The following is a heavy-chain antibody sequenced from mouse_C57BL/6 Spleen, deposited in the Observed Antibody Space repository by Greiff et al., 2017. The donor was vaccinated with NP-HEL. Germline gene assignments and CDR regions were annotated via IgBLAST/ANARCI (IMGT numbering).Heavy chain of an antibody. CDR2: IYPGDGDT. Sequence: QVQLKQSGTVLARPGASVKISCKASGYAFSSSWMNWVKQRPGKGLEWIGRIYPGDGDTNYNGKFKGKATLTADKSSSTAYMQLSSLTSEDSAVYFCARSGTVVEDYYAMDYWGQGTSVTVSS. D-gene: IGHD1-1*01. CDR3: ARSGTVVEDYYAMDY. CDR1: GYAFSSSW. V-gene: IGHV1-82*01. J-gene: IGHJ4*01.